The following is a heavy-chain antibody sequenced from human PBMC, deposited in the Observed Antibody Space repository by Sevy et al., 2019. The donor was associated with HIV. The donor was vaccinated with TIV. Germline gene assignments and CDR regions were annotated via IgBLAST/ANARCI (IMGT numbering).Heavy chain of an antibody. J-gene: IGHJ5*02. CDR3: AGMDYIAHDSGTDWFDP. Sequence: ASVKVSCKASGYTFTNYGVNWVRQAPGQGLEWMGWVSRNSGDAGYAQKFQGRVTMTRDNSINPAYMELSGLTSEDTAVYYCAGMDYIAHDSGTDWFDPWGQGTLVTVSS. V-gene: IGHV1-8*01. CDR2: VSRNSGDA. CDR1: GYTFTNYG. D-gene: IGHD3-10*01.